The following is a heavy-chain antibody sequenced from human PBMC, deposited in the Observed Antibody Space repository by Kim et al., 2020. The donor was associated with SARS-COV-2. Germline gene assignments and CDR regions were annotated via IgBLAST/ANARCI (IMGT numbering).Heavy chain of an antibody. Sequence: SNPSLKSRVTISVDTSKNQFSLKLSSVTAADTAVYYCASITRGGNWFDPWGQGTLVTVSS. V-gene: IGHV4-39*01. CDR3: ASITRGGNWFDP. J-gene: IGHJ5*02. D-gene: IGHD3-10*01.